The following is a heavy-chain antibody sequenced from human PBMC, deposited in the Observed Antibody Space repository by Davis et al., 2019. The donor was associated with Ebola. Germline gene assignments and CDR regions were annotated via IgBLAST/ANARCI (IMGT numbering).Heavy chain of an antibody. V-gene: IGHV3-48*03. CDR3: ARDQSLWNDRLKFFDY. CDR1: GFTFSSYE. D-gene: IGHD1-1*01. Sequence: GGSLRLSCAASGFTFSSYEMNWVRQAPGKGLEWVSYISSSGSTIYYADSVKGRFTISRDNAKNSLYLQMNSLRAEDTAVYYCARDQSLWNDRLKFFDYWGQGTLVTVSS. CDR2: ISSSGSTI. J-gene: IGHJ4*02.